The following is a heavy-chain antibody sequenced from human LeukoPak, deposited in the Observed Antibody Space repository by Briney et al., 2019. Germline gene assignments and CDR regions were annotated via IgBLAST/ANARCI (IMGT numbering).Heavy chain of an antibody. D-gene: IGHD3-22*01. Sequence: SETLSLTCSVSGGSISSYYWSWIRQPPGKGLEWIGYIYNSGSTNYNPSLKSRVTISVDTSKKQFSLKVSSVTAADTAVYHCARQDYYDSSGYYAYYFDYWGQGTLVTVSS. J-gene: IGHJ4*02. CDR3: ARQDYYDSSGYYAYYFDY. CDR2: IYNSGST. V-gene: IGHV4-59*08. CDR1: GGSISSYY.